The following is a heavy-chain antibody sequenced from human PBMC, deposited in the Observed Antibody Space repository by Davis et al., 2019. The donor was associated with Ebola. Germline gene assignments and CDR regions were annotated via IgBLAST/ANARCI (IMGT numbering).Heavy chain of an antibody. CDR3: ARPKEWIQLWAFDY. V-gene: IGHV1-3*01. Sequence: ASVKVSCKASGGTFSSYAISWVRQAPGQGLEWMGWINAGNGNTKYSQKFQGRVTITRDTSASTAYMELSSLRSEDTAVYYCARPKEWIQLWAFDYWGQGTLVTVSS. D-gene: IGHD5-18*01. CDR1: GGTFSSYA. CDR2: INAGNGNT. J-gene: IGHJ4*02.